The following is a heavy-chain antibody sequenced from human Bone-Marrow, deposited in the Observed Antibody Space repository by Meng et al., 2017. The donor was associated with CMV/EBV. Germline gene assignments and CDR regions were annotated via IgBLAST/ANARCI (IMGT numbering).Heavy chain of an antibody. CDR3: AREGIEFYTPNSIYHSCGMDV. CDR2: IIPFFGTT. J-gene: IGHJ6*02. V-gene: IGHV1-69*13. Sequence: SVKVSCKAPAGTFSNYTINWVRQAPGQGLEWMGGIIPFFGTTDYAQSFQGRVTITADESTSTAYMELSSLRSEDMAVYYCAREGIEFYTPNSIYHSCGMDVWGQGTTVTVSS. CDR1: AGTFSNYT. D-gene: IGHD2-2*02.